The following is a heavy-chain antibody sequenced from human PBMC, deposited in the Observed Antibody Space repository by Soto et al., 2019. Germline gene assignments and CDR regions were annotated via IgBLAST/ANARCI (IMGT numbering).Heavy chain of an antibody. Sequence: QVQLVESGGGVVQPGRSLRLSCAASGFTFSSYAMHWVRQAPGKGLEWVAVISYDGSNKYYADSVKGRFTISRDNSKNTLFLQMTSLRAEDTAVYYCARDVVFDYWGQGTLVTVSS. J-gene: IGHJ4*02. CDR1: GFTFSSYA. V-gene: IGHV3-30-3*01. D-gene: IGHD2-21*01. CDR2: ISYDGSNK. CDR3: ARDVVFDY.